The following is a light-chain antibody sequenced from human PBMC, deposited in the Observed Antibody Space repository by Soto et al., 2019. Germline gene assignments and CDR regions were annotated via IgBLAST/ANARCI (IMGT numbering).Light chain of an antibody. CDR2: AAS. CDR1: QNINNY. CDR3: QQSYSTPWT. Sequence: DIQVTQSPSSLSASVGDRVTITCRASQNINNYLNWYQQKPGKAPKLLIYAASSLQSGVPSRFSGSGSETDFTLTISSLQPEDFATYYCQQSYSTPWTFGQGTKVEIK. V-gene: IGKV1-39*01. J-gene: IGKJ1*01.